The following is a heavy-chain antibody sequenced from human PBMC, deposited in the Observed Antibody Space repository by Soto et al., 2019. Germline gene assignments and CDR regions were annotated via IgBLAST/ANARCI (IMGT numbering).Heavy chain of an antibody. CDR3: ARTGLKTGPIYYYYGMDV. CDR2: IYHSGST. D-gene: IGHD1-1*01. Sequence: QLQLQESGSGLVKPSQTLSLTCAVSGGSISSGGYSWSWIRQPPGKGLEWIGYIYHSGSTYYNPSLKSRVTISVDRSKNQFSLKLSSVTAADTAVYYCARTGLKTGPIYYYYGMDVWGQGTTVTVSS. J-gene: IGHJ6*02. CDR1: GGSISSGGYS. V-gene: IGHV4-30-2*01.